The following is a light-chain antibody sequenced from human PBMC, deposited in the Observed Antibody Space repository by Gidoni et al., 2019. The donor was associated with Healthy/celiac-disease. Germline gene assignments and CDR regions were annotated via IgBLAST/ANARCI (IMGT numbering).Light chain of an antibody. CDR2: WAS. V-gene: IGKV4-1*01. J-gene: IGKJ1*01. CDR1: QRVLYSSNNKNY. CDR3: QQYYSTPRT. Sequence: DIVMTQSPDSLAVSLGERATINCKSSQRVLYSSNNKNYLAWYQQKPGQPPKLLIYWASTRESGVPDRFSGSGSGTDFTLTISSLQAEDVAVYYCQQYYSTPRTFXQXTKVXIK.